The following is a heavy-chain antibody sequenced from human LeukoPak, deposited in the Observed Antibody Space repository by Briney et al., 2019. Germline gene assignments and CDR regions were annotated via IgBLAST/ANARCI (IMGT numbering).Heavy chain of an antibody. Sequence: NPSETLSLTCAVSGGSISSSNWWSWVRQPPGKGLEWIGEIYHSGSTNYNPSLKSRVTISVDKSKNQFSLKLSSVTAAATAVYYCARVSRSSGWYGDYWGQGTLVTVSS. CDR2: IYHSGST. CDR3: ARVSRSSGWYGDY. J-gene: IGHJ4*02. CDR1: GGSISSSNW. D-gene: IGHD6-19*01. V-gene: IGHV4-4*02.